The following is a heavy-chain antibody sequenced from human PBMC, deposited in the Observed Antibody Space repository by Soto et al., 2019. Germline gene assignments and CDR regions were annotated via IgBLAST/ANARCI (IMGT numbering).Heavy chain of an antibody. CDR3: VRGSGWYFY. D-gene: IGHD6-19*01. Sequence: SETLSLTCTVSSASFSGYYWSWIRQPPGKGLEWIGYIYSSGTTNYNPSLKSRVTMSVDTSKNQFSLKLTSVTAADTAVYYCVRGSGWYFYWGQGTLVTVS. CDR1: SASFSGYY. V-gene: IGHV4-59*01. CDR2: IYSSGTT. J-gene: IGHJ4*02.